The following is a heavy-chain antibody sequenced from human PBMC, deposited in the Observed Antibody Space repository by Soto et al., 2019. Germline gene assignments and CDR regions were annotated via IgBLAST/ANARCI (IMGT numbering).Heavy chain of an antibody. CDR2: IITIFGTA. Sequence: QVQLVQSGAEVKKPGSSVKVSCKASGGTFSSYAISWVRQAPGQGLEWMGGIITIFGTANYAQKFQGRVTITADESTSTAYMELSSLRSEDTAVYYCARVDCSGGSCYVSRGWFDPWGQGTLVTVSS. V-gene: IGHV1-69*01. CDR3: ARVDCSGGSCYVSRGWFDP. CDR1: GGTFSSYA. D-gene: IGHD2-15*01. J-gene: IGHJ5*02.